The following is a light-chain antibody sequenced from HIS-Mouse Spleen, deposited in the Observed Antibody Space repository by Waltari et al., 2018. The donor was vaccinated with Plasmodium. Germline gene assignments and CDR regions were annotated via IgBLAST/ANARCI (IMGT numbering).Light chain of an antibody. Sequence: SYELPQPPSVAVSPGQQDSITCSGEKLGAKYACWYQQKPGQSPVLVIYQDSKRPSGIPERFSGSNSGNTATLTISGTQAMDEADYYCQAWDSSTAVFGGGTKLTVL. V-gene: IGLV3-1*01. J-gene: IGLJ3*02. CDR1: KLGAKY. CDR3: QAWDSSTAV. CDR2: QDS.